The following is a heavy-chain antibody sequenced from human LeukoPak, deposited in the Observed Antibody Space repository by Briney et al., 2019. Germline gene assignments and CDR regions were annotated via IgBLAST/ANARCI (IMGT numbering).Heavy chain of an antibody. CDR3: ASWRGSYFDY. J-gene: IGHJ4*02. CDR1: SSSISNYY. Sequence: SETLSLTCTVSSSSISNYYWSWIRQPPGKGLEWIGYIYYSGSTNYNPSLKSRVTISVDTSKNQFSLKLSSVTAADTAVYYCASWRGSYFDYWGQGTLVTVSS. CDR2: IYYSGST. D-gene: IGHD3-3*01. V-gene: IGHV4-59*12.